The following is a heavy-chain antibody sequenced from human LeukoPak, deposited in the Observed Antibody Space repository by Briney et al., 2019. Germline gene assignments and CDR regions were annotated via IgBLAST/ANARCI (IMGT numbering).Heavy chain of an antibody. D-gene: IGHD2/OR15-2a*01. CDR2: ISYDGSNK. Sequence: GGSLRLSCAASGFTFSSYAMHWVRQAPGKGLEWVAVISYDGSNKYYADSVKGRFTISRDNSKNTLYLQMNSLRAEDTAVYYCARDGGGHNQSKYRNTLDYWGQGTLVTVSS. CDR1: GFTFSSYA. J-gene: IGHJ4*02. CDR3: ARDGGGHNQSKYRNTLDY. V-gene: IGHV3-30*04.